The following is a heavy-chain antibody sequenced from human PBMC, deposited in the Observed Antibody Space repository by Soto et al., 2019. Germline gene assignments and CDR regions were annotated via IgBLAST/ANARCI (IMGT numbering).Heavy chain of an antibody. CDR3: AHIPNYYQYDWFDP. CDR1: GFSLTTRGVG. J-gene: IGHJ5*02. V-gene: IGHV2-5*02. CDR2: IYWDDDK. D-gene: IGHD3-16*01. Sequence: QITLKESGPTLVKPTQTLTLTCTFSGFSLTTRGVGVGWIRQPPGKALECLALIYWDDDKRYSPSLQSRLSITKDTSKNQVVLTMTNVDAVDTATNYCAHIPNYYQYDWFDPWGQGTLVSVSS.